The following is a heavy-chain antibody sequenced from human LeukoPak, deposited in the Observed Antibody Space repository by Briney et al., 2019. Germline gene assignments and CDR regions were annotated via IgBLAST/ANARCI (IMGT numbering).Heavy chain of an antibody. Sequence: SETLSLTCTVSGGSISSYYRSWIRQPPGKGLEWIGYIYYSGSTNYNPSLKSRVTISVDTSKNQFSLKLSSVTAADTAVYYCARDQGAWYFDLWGRGTLVTVSS. J-gene: IGHJ2*01. CDR1: GGSISSYY. CDR2: IYYSGST. CDR3: ARDQGAWYFDL. V-gene: IGHV4-59*12.